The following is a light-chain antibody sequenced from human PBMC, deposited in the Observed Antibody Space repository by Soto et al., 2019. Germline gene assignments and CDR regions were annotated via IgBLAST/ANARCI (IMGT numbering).Light chain of an antibody. Sequence: QSALTQPASVSGSPGQSITISCTGTSSDVGSYNLVSWYQQHPDKAPKLMIYEGTKRSPGVSNRFSGSKAGNTASLTISGLQAEDEAAYYCCSYAGSSTWVFGGGTKVTVL. J-gene: IGLJ3*02. V-gene: IGLV2-23*01. CDR3: CSYAGSSTWV. CDR2: EGT. CDR1: SSDVGSYNL.